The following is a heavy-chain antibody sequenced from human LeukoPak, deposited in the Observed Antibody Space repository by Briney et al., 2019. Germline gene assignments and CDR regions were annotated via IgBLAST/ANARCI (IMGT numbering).Heavy chain of an antibody. CDR3: AKGISSTSSRCWFDP. D-gene: IGHD2-2*01. CDR2: ISGSGGST. CDR1: GFTVSSNY. V-gene: IGHV3-23*01. J-gene: IGHJ5*02. Sequence: GGSLRLSCAASGFTVSSNYMSWVRQAPGKGLEWVSAISGSGGSTYYADSVKGRFTISRDNSKNTLYLQINSLRAEDTAVYYCAKGISSTSSRCWFDPWGQGTLVTVSS.